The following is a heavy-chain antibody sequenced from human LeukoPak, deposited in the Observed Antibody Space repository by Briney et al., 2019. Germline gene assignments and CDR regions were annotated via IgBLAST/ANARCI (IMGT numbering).Heavy chain of an antibody. D-gene: IGHD1-26*01. V-gene: IGHV1-2*04. J-gene: IGHJ4*02. CDR2: INPNSGGT. CDR1: GYSFTGYY. Sequence: ASVKVSCNASGYSFTGYYMHWVRQAPGQGPEWMGWINPNSGGTNYAQKFQGWVTMTRDTSISTAYMELSRLRSDDTAVYYCAVPGGELLSLDYWGQGTLVTVSS. CDR3: AVPGGELLSLDY.